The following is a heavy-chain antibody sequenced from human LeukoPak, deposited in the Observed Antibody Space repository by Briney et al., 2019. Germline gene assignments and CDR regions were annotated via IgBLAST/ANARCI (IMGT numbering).Heavy chain of an antibody. V-gene: IGHV1-8*03. CDR3: ARRVSSSWYGGGAFDI. J-gene: IGHJ3*02. CDR1: GYTFINYD. Sequence: GASVKVSCEASGYTFINYDINWVRQATGQGLEWMGWMNPNSGNTGYAQKFRGRVTITSDTSINTAYMELSRLRSDDTAVYYCARRVSSSWYGGGAFDIWGQGTMVTVSS. D-gene: IGHD6-13*01. CDR2: MNPNSGNT.